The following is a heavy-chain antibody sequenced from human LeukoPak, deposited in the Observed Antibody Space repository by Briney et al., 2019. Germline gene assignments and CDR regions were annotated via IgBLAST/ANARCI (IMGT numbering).Heavy chain of an antibody. J-gene: IGHJ3*02. CDR1: GFTFSSYA. D-gene: IGHD4/OR15-4a*01. Sequence: GGSLRLSCAASGFTFSSYAMHWVRQAPGKGLEWVAIISYDGSNKYYADSVKGRFTISRDNAKNTLYLQMNSLRAEDTAVYYCARDMGLANAFDIWGQGTMVTVSS. CDR2: ISYDGSNK. V-gene: IGHV3-30-3*01. CDR3: ARDMGLANAFDI.